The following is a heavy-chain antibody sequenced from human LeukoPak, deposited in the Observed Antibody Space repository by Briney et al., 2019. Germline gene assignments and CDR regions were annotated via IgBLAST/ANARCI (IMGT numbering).Heavy chain of an antibody. D-gene: IGHD5-18*01. V-gene: IGHV3-48*03. CDR1: GFTFSSYE. Sequence: TGGSLRLSCAASGFTFSSYEMNWVRQAPGKGLEWVSYISSSGSNIYYADSVKGRFTISRDNAKNSLYLQMNSLRAEDTAVYYCARSRYRPIFDYWGQGTLVTVSS. CDR3: ARSRYRPIFDY. CDR2: ISSSGSNI. J-gene: IGHJ4*02.